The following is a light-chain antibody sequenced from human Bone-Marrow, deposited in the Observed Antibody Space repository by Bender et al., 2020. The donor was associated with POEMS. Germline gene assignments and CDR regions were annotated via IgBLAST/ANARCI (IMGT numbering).Light chain of an antibody. CDR1: ALPKQH. J-gene: IGLJ2*01. V-gene: IGLV3-25*03. CDR2: KDK. Sequence: SYELTQPPSVSVSPGQTASITCSGDALPKQHAYWYQQKPGQAPMLVIYKDKERPSGIPERFSGSTSGTTVTLTISGVQAEDEADYHCQSTGNRDAPIVFGGGTKLTVL. CDR3: QSTGNRDAPIV.